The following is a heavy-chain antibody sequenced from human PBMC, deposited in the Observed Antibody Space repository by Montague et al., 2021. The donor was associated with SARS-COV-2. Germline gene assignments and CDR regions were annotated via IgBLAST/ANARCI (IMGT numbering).Heavy chain of an antibody. CDR3: ASHDFWSGYTDDL. V-gene: IGHV4-61*02. J-gene: IGHJ5*02. CDR1: GVSITSDIYF. CDR2: VYPLATN. D-gene: IGHD3-3*01. Sequence: TLSLTCTVSGVSITSDIYFWHWFRQPAGKGLEWIGRVYPLATNKYNPSLRSRLTLAFDTSKNQFSLNLTSVTAADAAVYYCASHDFWSGYTDDLWGPGIRVTVSS.